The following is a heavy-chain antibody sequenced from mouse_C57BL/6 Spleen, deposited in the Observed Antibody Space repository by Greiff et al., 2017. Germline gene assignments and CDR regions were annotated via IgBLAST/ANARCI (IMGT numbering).Heavy chain of an antibody. CDR2: ISSGSSTI. CDR3: ARGDYYGIYYAMDY. CDR1: GFTFSDYG. D-gene: IGHD2-1*01. Sequence: EVMLVESGGGLVKPGGSLKLSCAASGFTFSDYGMHWVRQAPEKGLEWVAYISSGSSTIYYADTVKGRFTISSDNAKNTLFLHMTSLRSEDTAMYYCARGDYYGIYYAMDYWGQGTSVTVSS. V-gene: IGHV5-17*01. J-gene: IGHJ4*01.